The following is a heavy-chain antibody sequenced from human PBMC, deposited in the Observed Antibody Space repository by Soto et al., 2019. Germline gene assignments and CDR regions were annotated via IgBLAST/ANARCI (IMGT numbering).Heavy chain of an antibody. Sequence: QVHLVQSGAEVKKPGASVKVSCKGSGYTFTSYGITWVRQAPGQGLEWMGWISAHNGKTDYAQKLQGRVTVTRATSKSTAYMELSSLRSDDTAVYYCARGRYVDYWGQGALVTVSS. J-gene: IGHJ4*02. CDR2: ISAHNGKT. CDR3: ARGRYVDY. D-gene: IGHD1-1*01. CDR1: GYTFTSYG. V-gene: IGHV1-18*01.